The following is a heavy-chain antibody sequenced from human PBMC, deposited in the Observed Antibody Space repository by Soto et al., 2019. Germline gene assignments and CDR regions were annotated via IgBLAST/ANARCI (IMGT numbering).Heavy chain of an antibody. Sequence: SETLSITCSVSGVSVTGYCWRWVRQPPGKGLEWIGCIDYNGRAHYNPSLASRVSMSLDTSNNHFSLKLSSMTAADTAMYYCARGPDESKVGYWGQGTLVTVSP. CDR3: ARGPDESKVGY. CDR1: GVSVTGYC. V-gene: IGHV4-59*02. CDR2: IDYNGRA. D-gene: IGHD4-4*01. J-gene: IGHJ4*02.